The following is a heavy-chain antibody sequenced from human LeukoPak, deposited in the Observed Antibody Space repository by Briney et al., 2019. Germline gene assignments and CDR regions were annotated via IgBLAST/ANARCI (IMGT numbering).Heavy chain of an antibody. CDR1: GFTFSRDW. CDR2: VKQDGIET. CDR3: ARDGTGFDY. Sequence: LPGGSLRLSCVASGFTFSRDWMSWVRQAPGKGLEWVASVKQDGIETQYVDSAKGRFTISRDNAKNSVYLQMNSLRVEDTAVYYCARDGTGFDYWGQGTLVTVSS. J-gene: IGHJ4*02. D-gene: IGHD2-8*02. V-gene: IGHV3-7*01.